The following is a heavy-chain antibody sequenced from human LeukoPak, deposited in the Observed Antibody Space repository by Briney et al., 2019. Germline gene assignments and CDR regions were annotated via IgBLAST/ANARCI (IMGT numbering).Heavy chain of an antibody. V-gene: IGHV3-30*04. D-gene: IGHD3-22*01. J-gene: IGHJ4*02. Sequence: GRSLRLSCAASGFTFSSYAMHWVRQAPGKGLEWVAVISYDGSNKYYADSVKGRFTISRDNSKNTLYLQMNGLRAEDTAVYYCARVCEAYDSSGYGLGYWGQGTLVTVSS. CDR2: ISYDGSNK. CDR1: GFTFSSYA. CDR3: ARVCEAYDSSGYGLGY.